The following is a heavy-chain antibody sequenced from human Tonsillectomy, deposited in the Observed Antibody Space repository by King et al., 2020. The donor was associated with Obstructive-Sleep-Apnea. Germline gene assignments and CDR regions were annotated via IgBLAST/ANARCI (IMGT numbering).Heavy chain of an antibody. CDR2: LYYRGST. J-gene: IGHJ5*02. D-gene: IGHD2-15*01. Sequence: VQLQESGPGLVKASETLSLTCTVSGGSISSYYWSWIRQPPGKGLEWIGYLYYRGSTNYNPSLKSRVTMSIDTSKNQVSLKVTSVTAVDPAVYYCARGVGRDNWFDPWGQGTLVTVSS. V-gene: IGHV4-59*01. CDR3: ARGVGRDNWFDP. CDR1: GGSISSYY.